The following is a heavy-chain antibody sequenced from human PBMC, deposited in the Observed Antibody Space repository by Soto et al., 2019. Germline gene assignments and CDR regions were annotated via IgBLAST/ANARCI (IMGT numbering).Heavy chain of an antibody. CDR3: ARDRRGVIIVGEFDY. J-gene: IGHJ4*02. Sequence: GGSLRLSCAASGFTFSSYGMHWVRQAPGKGLEWVAVIWYDGSNKYYADSVKGRFTISRDNSKNTLYLQMNSLRAEDTAVYYCARDRRGVIIVGEFDYWGQGTLVTVSS. CDR2: IWYDGSNK. D-gene: IGHD3-10*01. CDR1: GFTFSSYG. V-gene: IGHV3-33*01.